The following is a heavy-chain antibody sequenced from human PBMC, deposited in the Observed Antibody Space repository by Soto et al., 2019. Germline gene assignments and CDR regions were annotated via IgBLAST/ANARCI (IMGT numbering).Heavy chain of an antibody. CDR3: AKDYYYDSSGYHFDY. V-gene: IGHV3-23*01. CDR1: GFTFSSYA. Sequence: GGSLRLSCAASGFTFSSYAMSWVRQAPGKGLEWVSAISGSGGSTYYADSVKGRFTISRDNSKNTLYLQMNSLRAEDTAVYYCAKDYYYDSSGYHFDYWGQGTLVTVSS. CDR2: ISGSGGST. D-gene: IGHD3-22*01. J-gene: IGHJ4*02.